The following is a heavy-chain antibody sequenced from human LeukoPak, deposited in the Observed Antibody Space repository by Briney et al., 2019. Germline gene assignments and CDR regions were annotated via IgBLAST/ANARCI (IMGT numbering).Heavy chain of an antibody. CDR1: GGSFSGYY. V-gene: IGHV4-34*01. Sequence: SETLSLTXAVYGGSFSGYYWSWIRQPPGKGLEWIGEINHSGSTNDNPSLKRRVTISVDTSKNQFSLKLSSVTAADTAVYYCARWGYDFWSGYQHQRVFDYWGQGTLVTVSS. J-gene: IGHJ4*02. D-gene: IGHD3-3*01. CDR3: ARWGYDFWSGYQHQRVFDY. CDR2: INHSGST.